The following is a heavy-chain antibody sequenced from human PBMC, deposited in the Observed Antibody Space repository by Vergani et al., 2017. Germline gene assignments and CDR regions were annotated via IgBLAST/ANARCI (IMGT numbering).Heavy chain of an antibody. CDR1: GFTFSDFS. J-gene: IGHJ6*02. V-gene: IGHV3-21*06. Sequence: VQLVESGGGLVKPGGSLRLSCAASGFTFSDFSMSWVRQAPGKGLEWVAFIGSSGPYINYADSVKGRFIISRDNTNNSLFLQLRSLRAEDAAVYYCARDSTSGGWPDNYGRDVWGQGATVTVSS. CDR2: IGSSGPYI. CDR3: ARDSTSGGWPDNYGRDV. D-gene: IGHD5-12*01.